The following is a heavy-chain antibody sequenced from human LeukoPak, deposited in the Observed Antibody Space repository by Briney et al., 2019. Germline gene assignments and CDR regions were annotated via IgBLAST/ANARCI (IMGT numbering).Heavy chain of an antibody. Sequence: ASVKVSCKASGYIFTTHYMHWVRQAPGQGLEWIGIINPSGGSTSYAQNFKGRVTMTRDTSTSTVYMELSSLRSEDTAVYYCARADYYDSSGYYYYYGMDVWGQGTTVTVPS. V-gene: IGHV1-46*01. CDR2: INPSGGST. J-gene: IGHJ6*02. D-gene: IGHD3-22*01. CDR3: ARADYYDSSGYYYYYGMDV. CDR1: GYIFTTHY.